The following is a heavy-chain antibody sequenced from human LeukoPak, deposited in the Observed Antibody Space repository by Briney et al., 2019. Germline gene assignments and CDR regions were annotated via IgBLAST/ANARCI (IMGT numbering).Heavy chain of an antibody. CDR1: GGSLSGYY. Sequence: KPSETLSLTCAVYGGSLSGYYWRWVRQPPGEGLEWIGEIYESGTTEYNPSLKSRVTIPMVPSKQQFSLSLSSVTAADTAVYYCARGAWATRLGSWGLGTPVIVSS. J-gene: IGHJ4*02. CDR2: IYESGTT. V-gene: IGHV4-34*01. CDR3: ARGAWATRLGS. D-gene: IGHD2-15*01.